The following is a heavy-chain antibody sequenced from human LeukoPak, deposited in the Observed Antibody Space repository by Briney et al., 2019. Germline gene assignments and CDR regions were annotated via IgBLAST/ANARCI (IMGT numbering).Heavy chain of an antibody. D-gene: IGHD5-24*01. V-gene: IGHV3-23*01. CDR2: ISGSGGST. Sequence: GGSLRLPCAASGFTFSSYSMNWVRQAPGKGLEWVSAISGSGGSTSYAQKFQGRVTMTRDTSTSTVYMELSSLRSEDTAVYYCARDLGRDGYDFVYWGQGTLVTVSS. J-gene: IGHJ4*02. CDR1: GFTFSSYS. CDR3: ARDLGRDGYDFVY.